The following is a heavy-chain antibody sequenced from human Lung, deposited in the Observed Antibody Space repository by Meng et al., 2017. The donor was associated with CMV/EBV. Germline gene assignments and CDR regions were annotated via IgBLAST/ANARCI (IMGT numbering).Heavy chain of an antibody. CDR2: IYHSGST. J-gene: IGHJ4*02. D-gene: IGHD3-10*01. CDR1: GGSISSSNSY. CDR3: ARRRGGSGRDC. Sequence: QPQRRAPGPGPVKPSETLSLTCPVSGGSISSSNSYWDWIRQPPGKGLEWIGAIYHSGSTSYNPSLQSRVTMFVDTSKNQFSLMLTSVTATDTAVYYCARRRGGSGRDCWGQGILVTVSS. V-gene: IGHV4-39*01.